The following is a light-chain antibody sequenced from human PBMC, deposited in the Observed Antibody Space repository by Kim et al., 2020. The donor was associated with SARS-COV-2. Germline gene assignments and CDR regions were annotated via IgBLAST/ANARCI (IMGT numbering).Light chain of an antibody. V-gene: IGLV3-19*01. Sequence: SSELTQDPAVSVALGQTVRITCQGDSLRSFYASWYQQRPGQAPILVFYGRNNRPSGIPDRFSGPSSGNTASMTITGAQAEDEADYYCQSGDTTENLFGGGTQLTVL. CDR3: QSGDTTENL. CDR1: SLRSFY. J-gene: IGLJ2*01. CDR2: GRN.